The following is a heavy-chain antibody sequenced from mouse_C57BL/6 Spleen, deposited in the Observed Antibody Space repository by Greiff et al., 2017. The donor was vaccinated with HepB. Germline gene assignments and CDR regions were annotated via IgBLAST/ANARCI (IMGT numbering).Heavy chain of an antibody. D-gene: IGHD1-1*01. CDR1: GYTFTSYG. Sequence: QVQLQQSGAELARPGASVKLSCKASGYTFTSYGISWVKQRTGQGLECIGEIYPRSGNTYYNEKFKGKATLTADKSSSTAYMELRSLTSEDSAVYFCASIGYGSSPYYAMDYWGQGTSVTVSS. CDR2: IYPRSGNT. J-gene: IGHJ4*01. CDR3: ASIGYGSSPYYAMDY. V-gene: IGHV1-81*01.